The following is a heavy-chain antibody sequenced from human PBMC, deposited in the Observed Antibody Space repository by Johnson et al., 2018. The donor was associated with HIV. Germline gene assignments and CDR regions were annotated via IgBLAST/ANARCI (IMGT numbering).Heavy chain of an antibody. J-gene: IGHJ3*02. CDR1: GFTFEDYG. V-gene: IGHV3-11*01. D-gene: IGHD2-15*01. CDR3: ALGGSWYAFDI. Sequence: QVQLVESGGGVVRPGGSLRLSCVVSGFTFEDYGMSWVRQAPGKGLEWVSYISSSGTTIYYADSVKGRFTISRDNAKNSLYLQMNSLRAEDTAVYYCALGGSWYAFDIWGQGTMVTVSS. CDR2: ISSSGTTI.